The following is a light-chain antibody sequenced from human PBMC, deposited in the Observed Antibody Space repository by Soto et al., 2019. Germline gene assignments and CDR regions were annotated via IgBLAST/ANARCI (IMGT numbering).Light chain of an antibody. V-gene: IGKV3-20*01. Sequence: EIVMTQSPDTLSVSPGEGATLSCRVSQSIRSNLAWYQQRPGQTPRLLIYEASTRATGIPDRFSGSGSGTDFSLTISGLEPEDFAVYYCQQYGSSPITFGQGTRLEIK. CDR2: EAS. CDR3: QQYGSSPIT. CDR1: QSIRSN. J-gene: IGKJ5*01.